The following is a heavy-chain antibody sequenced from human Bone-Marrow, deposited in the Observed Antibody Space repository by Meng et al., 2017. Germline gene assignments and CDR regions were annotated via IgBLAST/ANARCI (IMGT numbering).Heavy chain of an antibody. CDR1: GCSINSVGYY. CDR3: ARGPLSAAGTMGYFQH. J-gene: IGHJ1*01. D-gene: IGHD6-13*01. CDR2: IYYRGST. Sequence: VRLERWGPGQVNPSQTLSLTCTVSGCSINSVGYYWSWIRQHPGKGLEWIGYIYYRGSTYYNPSLKSRVTISVDTSKNQFSLKLSSVTAADTAVYYCARGPLSAAGTMGYFQHWGQGTLVTVSS. V-gene: IGHV4-31*03.